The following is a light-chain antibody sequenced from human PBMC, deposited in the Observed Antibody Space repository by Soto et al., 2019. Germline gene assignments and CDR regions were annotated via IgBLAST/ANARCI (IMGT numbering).Light chain of an antibody. J-gene: IGLJ2*01. CDR1: GSDVGGYNY. CDR3: SSYTSASTPLV. CDR2: DVS. Sequence: QSALTQPASVSGSPGQSITISCTGTGSDVGGYNYVSWYQQHPGKAPKVMIYDVSNRPSGVSNRFSGSKSGNTASLTISGLQAEDXAXXYCSSYTSASTPLVFGGGTKVTVL. V-gene: IGLV2-14*01.